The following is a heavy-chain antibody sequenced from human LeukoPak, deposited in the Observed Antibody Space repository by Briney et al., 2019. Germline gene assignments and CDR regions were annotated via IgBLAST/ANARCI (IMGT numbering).Heavy chain of an antibody. CDR3: AREVVIVPDYYYYGLDV. V-gene: IGHV3-48*04. J-gene: IGHJ6*02. CDR1: GFSFSNAW. Sequence: GGSLRLSCATSGFSFSNAWMNWVRQAPGKGLEYVSHISRSGSTLYYGDSVTGRFTISRDNAKNLLYLQMNSLRVEDTAVYYCAREVVIVPDYYYYGLDVWGQGTTVTVSS. D-gene: IGHD2/OR15-2a*01. CDR2: ISRSGSTL.